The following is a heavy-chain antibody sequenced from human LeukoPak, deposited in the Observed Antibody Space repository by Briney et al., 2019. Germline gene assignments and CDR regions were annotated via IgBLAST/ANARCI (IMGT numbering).Heavy chain of an antibody. J-gene: IGHJ4*02. Sequence: ASVTVSCKASGYTFTGYYMHWVRQAPGQGLEWMGWINPNSGGTNYAQKFQGRVTMTRDTSISTAYMELSRLRSDDTAVYYCARASTMHRGITTPAVYWGQGTLVTVSS. D-gene: IGHD5/OR15-5a*01. CDR2: INPNSGGT. V-gene: IGHV1-2*02. CDR1: GYTFTGYY. CDR3: ARASTMHRGITTPAVY.